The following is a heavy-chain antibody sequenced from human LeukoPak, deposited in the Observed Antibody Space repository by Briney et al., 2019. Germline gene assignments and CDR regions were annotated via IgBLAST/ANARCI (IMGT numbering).Heavy chain of an antibody. D-gene: IGHD6-19*01. CDR3: ARDTSSGWYF. CDR1: GFTVSSYS. V-gene: IGHV3-21*01. J-gene: IGHJ4*02. CDR2: ISSSSSYI. Sequence: GGSLRLSCAASGFTVSSYSMNWVRQAQGKGLEWVSSISSSSSYIYYADSVKGRFTISRDNAKNSLYLQMNSLRAEDTAVYYCARDTSSGWYFWGQGTLVTVSS.